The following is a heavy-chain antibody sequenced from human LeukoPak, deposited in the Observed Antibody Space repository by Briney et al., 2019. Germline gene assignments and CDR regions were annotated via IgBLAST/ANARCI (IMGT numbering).Heavy chain of an antibody. CDR2: ISGSGGST. V-gene: IGHV3-23*01. J-gene: IGHJ4*02. Sequence: GGSLRLSCAASGFTFSSYAMSWVRQAPGKGLEWVSAISGSGGSTYYADSVKGRFTISRDNSKNTLYLQMNSLRAEDTAVYYCAKDGGLGILRFGELLGYFDYWGQGTLVTVSS. D-gene: IGHD3-10*01. CDR3: AKDGGLGILRFGELLGYFDY. CDR1: GFTFSSYA.